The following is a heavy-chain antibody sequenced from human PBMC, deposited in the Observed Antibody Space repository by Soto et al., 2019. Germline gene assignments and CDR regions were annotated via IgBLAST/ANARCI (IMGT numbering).Heavy chain of an antibody. Sequence: GGSLRLSCAASGFTFSSYAMSWVRQAPGKGLEWVSAICGSGGSTYYADSVKGRFTISRDNSKNTLYLQMNSLRAEDTAVYYCAKDLVAASGTGYFQHWGQGTLVTVSS. CDR2: ICGSGGST. CDR3: AKDLVAASGTGYFQH. D-gene: IGHD6-13*01. J-gene: IGHJ1*01. CDR1: GFTFSSYA. V-gene: IGHV3-23*01.